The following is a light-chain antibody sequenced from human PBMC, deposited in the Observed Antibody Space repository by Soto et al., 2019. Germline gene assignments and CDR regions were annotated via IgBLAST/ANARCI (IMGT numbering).Light chain of an antibody. CDR1: QCAGNF. CDR3: QQHKQGTST. J-gene: IGKJ5*01. CDR2: YXS. Sequence: EIVMTQSPATRSVSQAETASLSCRGSQCAGNFLAWYQQKPGQAPRVXSDYXSTRATGSPARLSGSGSGTEFTLTINSLQSEDSAVYYCQQHKQGTSTFGQGTRLEIK. V-gene: IGKV3D-15*01.